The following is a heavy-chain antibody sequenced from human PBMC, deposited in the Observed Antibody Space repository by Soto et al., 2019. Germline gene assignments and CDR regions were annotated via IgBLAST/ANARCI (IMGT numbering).Heavy chain of an antibody. D-gene: IGHD3-22*01. V-gene: IGHV1-18*01. J-gene: IGHJ6*02. Sequence: ASVKVSCKASGYTFTSYGISWVRQAPGQGLEWMGWISAYNGNTNYAQKLQGRVTMTTDTSTSTAYMGLRSLRSDDTAVYYCARDVNDSSGYYYYYGMDVWGQGTTVTVSS. CDR2: ISAYNGNT. CDR1: GYTFTSYG. CDR3: ARDVNDSSGYYYYYGMDV.